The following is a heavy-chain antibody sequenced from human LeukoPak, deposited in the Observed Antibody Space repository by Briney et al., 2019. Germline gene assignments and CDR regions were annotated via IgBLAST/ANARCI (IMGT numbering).Heavy chain of an antibody. CDR1: GFTFSSYE. J-gene: IGHJ4*02. D-gene: IGHD3-10*01. Sequence: PGGSLRLSCAASGFTFSSYEMNWVRQAPGKGLEWVSYISSSGSTIYYADSVKGRFTISRDNSKNTLYLQMNSLRAEDTAVYYCAKGYYGSGSYGWFDYWGQGTLATVSS. CDR3: AKGYYGSGSYGWFDY. CDR2: ISSSGSTI. V-gene: IGHV3-48*03.